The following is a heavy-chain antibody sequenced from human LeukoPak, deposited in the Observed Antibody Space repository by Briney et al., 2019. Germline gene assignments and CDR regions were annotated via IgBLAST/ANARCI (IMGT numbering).Heavy chain of an antibody. CDR2: VYHSGST. V-gene: IGHV4-38-2*01. D-gene: IGHD6-6*01. CDR3: ASRDLSSPFDY. J-gene: IGHJ4*02. Sequence: PSETLSLTCAVSGYSISCGYYWGWIRQPPGKGLEWIGSVYHSGSTYYNPSLKSRVTISVDTSKNQFSLKLSSVTAADTAVYYCASRDLSSPFDYWGQGTLVTVSS. CDR1: GYSISCGYY.